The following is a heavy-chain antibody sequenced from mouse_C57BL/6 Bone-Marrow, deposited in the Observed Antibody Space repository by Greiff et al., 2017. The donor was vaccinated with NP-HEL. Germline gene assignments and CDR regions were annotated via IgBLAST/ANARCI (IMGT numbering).Heavy chain of an antibody. V-gene: IGHV3-6*01. CDR1: GYSITSGYY. CDR3: ARRGGSWYFDV. D-gene: IGHD1-1*02. Sequence: EVKLMESGPGLVKPSQSLSLTCSVTGYSITSGYYWNWIRQFPGNKLEWMGYISYNGSNNYNPSLKNRISITRDKSKNQSFLKLNSVTTEDTATYYCARRGGSWYFDVWGTGTTVTVSS. J-gene: IGHJ1*03. CDR2: ISYNGSN.